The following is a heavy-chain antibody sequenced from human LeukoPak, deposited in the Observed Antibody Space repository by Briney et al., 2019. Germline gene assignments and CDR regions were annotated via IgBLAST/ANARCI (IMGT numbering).Heavy chain of an antibody. CDR1: GFTISSYA. V-gene: IGHV3-23*01. CDR2: ISGSGGST. J-gene: IGHJ4*02. Sequence: PGGSLRLSCAASGFTISSYALSWVRQAPGKGLAWVSAISGSGGSTYYADSVKGRFTISRDNSKNTLYLQMNSLRAEDTAVYYCAIIMFVWVGATNPFDYWGQETLVTVSS. CDR3: AIIMFVWVGATNPFDY. D-gene: IGHD1-26*01.